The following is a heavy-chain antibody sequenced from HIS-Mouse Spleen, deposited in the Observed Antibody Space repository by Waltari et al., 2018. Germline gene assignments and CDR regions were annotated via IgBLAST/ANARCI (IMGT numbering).Heavy chain of an antibody. J-gene: IGHJ4*02. Sequence: QLQLQESGPGLVKPSETLSLTCTVSGGSISSSSYYWGWIRQPPGKGLGWIGGIYYSGSTYYNPSLKSRVTVSVDTSKNQFSLKLSSVTAADTAVYYCAREIPYSSSWYDYWGQGTLVTVSS. CDR3: AREIPYSSSWYDY. V-gene: IGHV4-39*07. D-gene: IGHD6-13*01. CDR1: GGSISSSSYY. CDR2: IYYSGST.